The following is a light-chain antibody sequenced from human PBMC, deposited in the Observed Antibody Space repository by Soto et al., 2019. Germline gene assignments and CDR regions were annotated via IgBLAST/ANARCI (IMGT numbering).Light chain of an antibody. Sequence: VSLSPGTLSLSPGERATLSCRASQSVKTFLVWYQQRPGQAPRLLIHDASHRAAGIPARFSGSGFGTDFTLTISSLEPEDAAVCYWYERRNWLLITSCEGTSPE. CDR1: QSVKTF. J-gene: IGKJ5*01. CDR2: DAS. CDR3: YERRNWLLIT. V-gene: IGKV3-11*01.